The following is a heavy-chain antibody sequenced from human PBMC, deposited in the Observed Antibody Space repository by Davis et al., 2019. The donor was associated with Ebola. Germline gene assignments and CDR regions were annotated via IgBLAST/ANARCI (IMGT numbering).Heavy chain of an antibody. J-gene: IGHJ4*02. V-gene: IGHV1-18*04. CDR2: ISGFNTNT. D-gene: IGHD3-9*01. CDR1: GYTFTSYG. CDR3: ARAPNYDVLTGTSSYYFGY. Sequence: ASVKVSCKSSGYTFTSYGLVWVRQAPGLGLEWMGWISGFNTNTNFAQKFQGRVTVSKDTSTNTACMDLRSLTSDDTAIYYCARAPNYDVLTGTSSYYFGYWGQGTLVTVSS.